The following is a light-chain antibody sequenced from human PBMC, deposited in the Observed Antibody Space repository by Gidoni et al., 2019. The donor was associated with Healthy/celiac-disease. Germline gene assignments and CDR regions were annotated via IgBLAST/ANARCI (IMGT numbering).Light chain of an antibody. Sequence: DSQMTQSPSSLSASSGDRVTITCQASQDISNYLNWYQQKPGKAPKLLIYDASNLETGVPPRFIRSGSGTDFSFTIISLQPEDISTYYCQQYDNLPYSFGPGTKLEIK. CDR3: QQYDNLPYS. J-gene: IGKJ2*03. CDR1: QDISNY. CDR2: DAS. V-gene: IGKV1-33*01.